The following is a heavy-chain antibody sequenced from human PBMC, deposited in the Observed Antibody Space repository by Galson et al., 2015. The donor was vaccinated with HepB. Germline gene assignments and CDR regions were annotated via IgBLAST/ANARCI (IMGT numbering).Heavy chain of an antibody. CDR2: ISYDGSNK. Sequence: SLRLSCAASGFTFSSYGMHWVRQAPGKGLEWVAVISYDGSNKYYADSVKGRFTISRDNSKNTAYLQMNSLKTEDTAVYYCTRLTTMVIDGMDVWGQGTTVTVSS. CDR3: TRLTTMVIDGMDV. CDR1: GFTFSSYG. J-gene: IGHJ6*02. D-gene: IGHD4-23*01. V-gene: IGHV3-30*03.